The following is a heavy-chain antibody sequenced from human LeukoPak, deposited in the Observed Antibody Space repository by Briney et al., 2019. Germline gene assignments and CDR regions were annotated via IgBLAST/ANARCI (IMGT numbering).Heavy chain of an antibody. V-gene: IGHV3-30*18. CDR2: ISLDGSNK. D-gene: IGHD5-18*01. CDR1: GFTFSSYC. J-gene: IGHJ4*02. Sequence: GGSLRLSCAASGFTFSSYCMHWVRQAPGKGLEWVAVISLDGSNKYYADSVKGRFTISRDNSKHMLYLQMNSLRAEDTAVYYCAKDYNTDTAPFDYWGQGTLVTVSS. CDR3: AKDYNTDTAPFDY.